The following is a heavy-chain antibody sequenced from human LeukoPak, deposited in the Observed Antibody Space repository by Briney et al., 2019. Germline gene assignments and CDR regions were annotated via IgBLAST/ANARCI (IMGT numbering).Heavy chain of an antibody. Sequence: PGGSLRLSCAASGFTFDDYAMHWVRQAPGKGLEWVSGISWNSGSIGYADSVKGRFTISRDNAKNSLYLQMNSLRAEDTALYYCAKDEMATIKGGDFDYWGQGTLVTVSS. D-gene: IGHD5-24*01. CDR2: ISWNSGSI. J-gene: IGHJ4*02. CDR3: AKDEMATIKGGDFDY. CDR1: GFTFDDYA. V-gene: IGHV3-9*01.